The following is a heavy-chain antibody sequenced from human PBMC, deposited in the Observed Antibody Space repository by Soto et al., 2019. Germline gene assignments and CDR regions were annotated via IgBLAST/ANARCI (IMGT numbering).Heavy chain of an antibody. CDR1: GFTFSSYS. J-gene: IGHJ6*02. V-gene: IGHV3-21*01. CDR3: ARDMIRVPAAYYYYYGMDV. D-gene: IGHD2-2*01. Sequence: EVQLVESGGGLVKPGGSMRLSCAASGFTFSSYSMNWVRQAPGKGLEWVSSISSSSSYIYYADSVKGRFTISRDNAKNSLYLQMNSLRAEDTAVYYCARDMIRVPAAYYYYYGMDVWGQGTTVTVSS. CDR2: ISSSSSYI.